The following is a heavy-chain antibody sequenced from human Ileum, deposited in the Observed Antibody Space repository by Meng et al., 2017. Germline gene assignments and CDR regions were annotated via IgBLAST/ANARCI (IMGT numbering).Heavy chain of an antibody. D-gene: IGHD6-13*01. V-gene: IGHV3-66*02. Sequence: GESLKISCAASGFTVSSNYMSRVRQAPGKGLEWVSVIYSGGSTYYADSVKGRFTISRDNSKNTLYLQMNSLRAEDTAVYYCARTERAAAQGDAFDIWGQGTMVTVSS. CDR3: ARTERAAAQGDAFDI. J-gene: IGHJ3*02. CDR2: IYSGGST. CDR1: GFTVSSNY.